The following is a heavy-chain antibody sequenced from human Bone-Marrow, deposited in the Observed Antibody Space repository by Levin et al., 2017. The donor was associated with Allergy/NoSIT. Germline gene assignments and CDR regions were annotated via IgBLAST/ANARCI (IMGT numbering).Heavy chain of an antibody. CDR3: AIGGSGWYSVDY. J-gene: IGHJ4*02. CDR1: GYSFTDFY. CDR2: INPNTGGT. V-gene: IGHV1-2*06. Sequence: ASVKVSCQASGYSFTDFYVNWVRQAPGQGLEWMGRINPNTGGTKYAQKLQGRVTMTRDTSITTAFMDLRSLRSDDTAMYYCAIGGSGWYSVDYWGQGALVTVSS. D-gene: IGHD6-19*01.